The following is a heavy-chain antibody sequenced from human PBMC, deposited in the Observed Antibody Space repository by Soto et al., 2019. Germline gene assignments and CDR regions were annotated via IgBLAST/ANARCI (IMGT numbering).Heavy chain of an antibody. D-gene: IGHD1-1*01. Sequence: GASVKVSCKASGGTFSSYAISWVRQAPGQGLEWMGGIIPIFGTANYAQKFQGRVTITADESTSTAYMELSSLRSEDAAVYYCARDNTGATGWFDPWGQGTLVTVSS. V-gene: IGHV1-69*13. J-gene: IGHJ5*02. CDR1: GGTFSSYA. CDR3: ARDNTGATGWFDP. CDR2: IIPIFGTA.